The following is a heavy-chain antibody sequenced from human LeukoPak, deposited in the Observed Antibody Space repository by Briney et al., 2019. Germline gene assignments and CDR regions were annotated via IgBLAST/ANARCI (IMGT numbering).Heavy chain of an antibody. V-gene: IGHV5-51*01. Sequence: GESLKISCKGSGYSFTSYWIGWVRQMPGKGLEWMGIIYPGDSDTRYSPSFQGQVTISADKSISTAYLQWSMLKASDTAMYYCARQKGGGGYSYGYAFDYWGQGTLVTVSS. CDR3: ARQKGGGGYSYGYAFDY. CDR2: IYPGDSDT. D-gene: IGHD5-18*01. CDR1: GYSFTSYW. J-gene: IGHJ4*02.